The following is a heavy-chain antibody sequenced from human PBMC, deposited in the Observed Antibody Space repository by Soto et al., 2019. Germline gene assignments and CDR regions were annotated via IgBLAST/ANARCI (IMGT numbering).Heavy chain of an antibody. Sequence: SETLSLTCTVSGGSLSDSGHYWGWIRQPPGKGLEGIGSIYYSGSTYYNSSLKSRVTMFVDTSKNQFSLNLISVTAADPAVYFCARTAGYTGGVFDPWRQGSLVTLS. D-gene: IGHD6-25*01. CDR1: GGSLSDSGHY. CDR3: ARTAGYTGGVFDP. V-gene: IGHV4-39*01. CDR2: IYYSGST. J-gene: IGHJ5*02.